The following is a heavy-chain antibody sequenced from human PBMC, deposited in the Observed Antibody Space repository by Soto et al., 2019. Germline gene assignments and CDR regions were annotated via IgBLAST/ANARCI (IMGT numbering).Heavy chain of an antibody. CDR3: AKDFRPIPDYVGPRPPWFDP. V-gene: IGHV3-30*18. CDR2: ISYDGSNK. Sequence: QVQLVESGGGVVQPGRSLRLSCAASGFTFSSYGMHWVRQAPGKGLEWVAVISYDGSNKYYADSVKGRFTISRDNSKNTLYLQMNSLRAEDTAVYYCAKDFRPIPDYVGPRPPWFDPWGQGTLVTVSS. D-gene: IGHD4-17*01. CDR1: GFTFSSYG. J-gene: IGHJ5*02.